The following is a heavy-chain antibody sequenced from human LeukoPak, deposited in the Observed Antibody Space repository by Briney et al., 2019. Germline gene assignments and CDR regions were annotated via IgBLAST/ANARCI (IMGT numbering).Heavy chain of an antibody. V-gene: IGHV4-39*07. CDR3: ARGPATTVTYSVWFDP. CDR2: IYYSGST. J-gene: IGHJ5*02. Sequence: SETLSLTCTVSGGSISSSSYYWGWIRQPPGKGLEWIGSIYYSGSTYYNPSLKSRVTISVDTSKNQFSLKLSSVTAADTAVYYCARGPATTVTYSVWFDPWGQGTLVTVSS. CDR1: GGSISSSSYY. D-gene: IGHD4-17*01.